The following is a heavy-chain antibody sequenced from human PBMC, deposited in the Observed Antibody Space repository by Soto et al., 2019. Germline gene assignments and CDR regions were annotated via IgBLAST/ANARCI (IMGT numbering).Heavy chain of an antibody. CDR3: AWMVYAIPNHLWFGELSLDY. CDR1: GGTFSSYA. D-gene: IGHD3-10*01. J-gene: IGHJ4*02. Sequence: SVKVSCKASGGTFSSYAISWVRQAPGQGLEWMGGIIPILGTANYAQKFQGRVTITADKSTSTAYMELSSLRSEDTAVYYCAWMVYAIPNHLWFGELSLDYWGQGTLVTVSS. CDR2: IIPILGTA. V-gene: IGHV1-69*10.